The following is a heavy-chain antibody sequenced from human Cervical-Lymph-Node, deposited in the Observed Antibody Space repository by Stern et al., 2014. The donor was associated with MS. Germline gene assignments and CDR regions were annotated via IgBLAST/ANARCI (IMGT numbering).Heavy chain of an antibody. CDR1: GDTLTSYP. CDR2: IIPIFATV. Sequence: QLVQSGAEVRKPGSSVKVSCKASGDTLTSYPITWVRLAPGQGLEWMGGIIPIFATVNYAQKFHGRVTITADESTSTAYMELNSLRSEDTAVYYCAREGGHCSGGGCYDAFDIWGQGTMLTVSS. J-gene: IGHJ3*02. CDR3: AREGGHCSGGGCYDAFDI. V-gene: IGHV1-69*01. D-gene: IGHD2-15*01.